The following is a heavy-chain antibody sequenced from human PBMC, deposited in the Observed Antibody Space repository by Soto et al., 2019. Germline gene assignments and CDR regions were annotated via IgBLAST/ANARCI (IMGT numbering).Heavy chain of an antibody. CDR1: GFTFSSYG. CDR3: ARYYDFWSGPNQLRGYYYYGMDV. D-gene: IGHD3-3*01. V-gene: IGHV3-33*01. Sequence: PGGSLRLSCAASGFTFSSYGMHWVRQAPGKGLEWVAVIWYDGSNKYYADSVKGRFTISRDNSKNTLYLQMNSLRAEDTAVYYCARYYDFWSGPNQLRGYYYYGMDVWGQGTTVTVSS. J-gene: IGHJ6*02. CDR2: IWYDGSNK.